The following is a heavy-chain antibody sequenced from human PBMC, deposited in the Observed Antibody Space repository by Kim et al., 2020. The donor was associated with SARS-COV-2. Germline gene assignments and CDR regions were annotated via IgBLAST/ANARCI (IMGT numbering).Heavy chain of an antibody. CDR3: ATSGPY. CDR2: EGSRI. D-gene: IGHD2-8*02. J-gene: IGHJ4*02. Sequence: EGSRIVYADSVKGRFTISRDNAKNTLYLEMNSLRAEDTAVYHCATSGPYWGQGTLVTVSS. V-gene: IGHV3-74*01.